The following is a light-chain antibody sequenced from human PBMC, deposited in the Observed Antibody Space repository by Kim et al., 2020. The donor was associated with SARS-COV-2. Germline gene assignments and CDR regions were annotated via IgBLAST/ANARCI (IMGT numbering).Light chain of an antibody. CDR1: GGSIASNY. CDR3: QSYDSSNRV. J-gene: IGLJ3*02. CDR2: ENN. V-gene: IGLV6-57*03. Sequence: GTTLTISCTRSGGSIASNYVQWYQQRPGSAPTTVIYENNQRPAGVPARFSGSIDSSSNSASLTVSGLKTEDEADYYCQSYDSSNRVFGGGTQLTVL.